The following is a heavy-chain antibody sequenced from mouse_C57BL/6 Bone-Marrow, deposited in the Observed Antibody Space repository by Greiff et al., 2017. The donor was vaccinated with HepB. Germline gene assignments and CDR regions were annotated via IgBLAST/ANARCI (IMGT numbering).Heavy chain of an antibody. D-gene: IGHD1-1*01. V-gene: IGHV1-15*01. CDR3: ERRGTYGSSYRDFDV. CDR2: IDPETGGT. Sequence: QVQLQQSGAELVRPGASVTLSCKASGYTFTDYEMHWVKQTPVHGLEWIGAIDPETGGTAYNQKFKGKAILTADKSSSTAYMELSSLTSEDSAVYYCERRGTYGSSYRDFDVWGTGTTVTVSS. CDR1: GYTFTDYE. J-gene: IGHJ1*03.